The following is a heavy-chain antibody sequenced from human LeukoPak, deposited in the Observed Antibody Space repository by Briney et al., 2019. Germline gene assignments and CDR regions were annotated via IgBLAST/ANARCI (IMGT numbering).Heavy chain of an antibody. CDR1: GLTFSSYE. V-gene: IGHV3-48*03. D-gene: IGHD4-17*01. CDR3: ARDPYYGDYVV. Sequence: GGSLRLSCAASGLTFSSYEMNWVRQVPGKGLEWVSYISSSGSTIYYADSVKGRFTISRDNAKNSLYLQMNSLRAEDTAVYYCARDPYYGDYVVWGQGTLVTVSS. CDR2: ISSSGSTI. J-gene: IGHJ4*02.